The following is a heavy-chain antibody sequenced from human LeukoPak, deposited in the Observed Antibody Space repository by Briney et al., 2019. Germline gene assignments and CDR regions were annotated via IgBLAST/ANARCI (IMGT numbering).Heavy chain of an antibody. CDR1: GFTFDDYA. CDR3: ARTTEPIVVVAATRVGYFDY. D-gene: IGHD2-15*01. J-gene: IGHJ4*02. V-gene: IGHV3-9*01. Sequence: QAGGSLRLSCAASGFTFDDYAMHWVRQAPGKGLEWVSGISWNSGSIGYADSVKGRFTISRGNAKNSLYLQMNSLRAEDTALYYCARTTEPIVVVAATRVGYFDYWGQGTLVTVSS. CDR2: ISWNSGSI.